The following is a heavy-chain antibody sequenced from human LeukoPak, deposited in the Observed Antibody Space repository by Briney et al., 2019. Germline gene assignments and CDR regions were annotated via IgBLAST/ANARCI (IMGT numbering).Heavy chain of an antibody. J-gene: IGHJ4*02. V-gene: IGHV4-59*12. CDR3: ARGYSSGWDFDY. Sequence: PSETLSLTCVVSGGSISPYYWSWIRQSPGKGLEWIGYIDPSGSASYNPSLKSRVTISVDRSKNQFSLKLSSVTAADTAVYYCARGYSSGWDFDYWGQGTLVTVSS. D-gene: IGHD6-19*01. CDR1: GGSISPYY. CDR2: IDPSGSA.